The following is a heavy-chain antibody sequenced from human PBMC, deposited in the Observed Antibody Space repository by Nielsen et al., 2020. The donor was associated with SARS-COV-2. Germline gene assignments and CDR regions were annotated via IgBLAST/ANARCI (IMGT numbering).Heavy chain of an antibody. CDR1: GYTFTGYY. D-gene: IGHD3-9*01. J-gene: IGHJ5*02. Sequence: ASVKVSCKASGYTFTGYYMHWVRQAPGQGLERMGRINPNSGGTNYAQKFQGRVTMTRDTSISTAYMELSRLRSDDTAVYYCARDLLGAAYYDILTGYSDWFDPWGQGTLVTVSS. V-gene: IGHV1-2*06. CDR2: INPNSGGT. CDR3: ARDLLGAAYYDILTGYSDWFDP.